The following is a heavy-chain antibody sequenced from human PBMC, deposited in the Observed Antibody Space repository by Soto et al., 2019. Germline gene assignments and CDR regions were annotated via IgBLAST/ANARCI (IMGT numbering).Heavy chain of an antibody. V-gene: IGHV3-23*01. CDR1: GFTFSSNS. J-gene: IGHJ4*02. Sequence: EVQLLESGGGLVQPGGSLRLSCAASGFTFSSNSITWVRQAPGKGLEWVSGISGGGDSTFYADSVKGRFTISRDNSKNPVFLQMNSRRADDTVVYYCAKWGGYGDYWGQGTLVTVSS. CDR3: AKWGGYGDY. D-gene: IGHD5-12*01. CDR2: ISGGGDST.